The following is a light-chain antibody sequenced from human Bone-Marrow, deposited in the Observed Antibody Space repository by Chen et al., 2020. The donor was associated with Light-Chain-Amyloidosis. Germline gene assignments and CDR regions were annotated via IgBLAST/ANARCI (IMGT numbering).Light chain of an antibody. CDR1: SGSIATNY. V-gene: IGLV6-57*01. CDR2: EDD. Sequence: NFMLTQPHSVSESSGKTVIISCTRSSGSIATNYVQWYQQRPGSSPTTVIYEDDQRPSGVPDRFSGSSARSSNSASLTISGLKTEDEADYYCQSYQGSSQGVFGGGTKLTV. CDR3: QSYQGSSQGV. J-gene: IGLJ3*02.